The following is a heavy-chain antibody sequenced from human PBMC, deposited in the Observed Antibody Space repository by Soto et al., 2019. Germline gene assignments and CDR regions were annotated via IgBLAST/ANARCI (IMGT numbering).Heavy chain of an antibody. V-gene: IGHV1-18*04. CDR2: ISAYNGNT. J-gene: IGHJ6*02. CDR1: GYTFTSYG. D-gene: IGHD3-3*01. Sequence: ASVKVSCKASGYTFTSYGISWVRQAPGQGLEWMGWISAYNGNTNYAQKLHGRVTMTTDTSTSTAYMELRSLRSDDTAVYYCAIYYDFWGSYGYCYGLDVWGQGTTVTVAS. CDR3: AIYYDFWGSYGYCYGLDV.